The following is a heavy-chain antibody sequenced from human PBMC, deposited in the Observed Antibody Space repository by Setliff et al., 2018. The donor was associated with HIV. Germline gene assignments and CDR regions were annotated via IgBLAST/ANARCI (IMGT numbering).Heavy chain of an antibody. V-gene: IGHV3-23*01. CDR1: EFTFNIYA. CDR3: AKTTPSSIRSPYYYYMDV. J-gene: IGHJ6*03. CDR2: ISGSGATT. D-gene: IGHD6-13*01. Sequence: GGSLRLSCAASEFTFNIYAMSWVRQAPGKGLEWVLGISGSGATTNYADSVKGRFTISRDNSKNTLYLQMSTLRAEDTAVYYCAKTTPSSIRSPYYYYMDVWGKGTAVTVSS.